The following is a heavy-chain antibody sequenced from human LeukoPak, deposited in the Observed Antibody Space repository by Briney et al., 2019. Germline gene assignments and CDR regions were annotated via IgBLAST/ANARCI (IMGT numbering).Heavy chain of an antibody. CDR2: ISAYNANT. CDR3: ARCGEAPRAWFDP. J-gene: IGHJ5*02. V-gene: IGHV1-18*01. CDR1: GYIFTSYG. Sequence: ASVKVSCKTSGYIFTSYGITWVRQAPGQGLEWMGWISAYNANTNYAQKLQGRVTMTTDTSTSTAYMELRSLRSDDTAVYYCARCGEAPRAWFDPWGQGTLVTVSS. D-gene: IGHD3-10*01.